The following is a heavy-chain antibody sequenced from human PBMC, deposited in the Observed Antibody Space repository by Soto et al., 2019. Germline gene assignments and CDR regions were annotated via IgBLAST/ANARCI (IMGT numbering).Heavy chain of an antibody. V-gene: IGHV4-39*02. CDR2: IYYDGRT. CDR1: GGSLTSSSYY. CDR3: ARDEGFTVY. J-gene: IGHJ4*02. Sequence: PSXTLSLTCFVSGGSLTSSSYYWFWIRQPPGKGREWVGSIYYDGRTYYNPSLKSRSTISVDTSNNQFSLKLNSVAAEDTAVYYCARDEGFTVYWGQGTLVTVSS. D-gene: IGHD2-15*01.